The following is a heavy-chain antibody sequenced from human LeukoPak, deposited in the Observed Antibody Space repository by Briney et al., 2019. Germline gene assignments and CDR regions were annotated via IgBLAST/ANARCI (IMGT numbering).Heavy chain of an antibody. CDR3: ARDTYGYFGGIDY. CDR2: IKQDGSEK. CDR1: GFTFSSYW. D-gene: IGHD5-18*01. Sequence: PGGSLRLSCAASGFTFSSYWMSWVRQAPGKGLVRVANIKQDGSEKYYVDSVKGRFTISRDNAKNSLYLQMNSLRAGDTAVYYCARDTYGYFGGIDYWGQGTLVTVSS. V-gene: IGHV3-7*01. J-gene: IGHJ4*02.